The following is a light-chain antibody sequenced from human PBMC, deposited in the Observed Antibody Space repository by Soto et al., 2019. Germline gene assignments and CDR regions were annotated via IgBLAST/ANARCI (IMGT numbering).Light chain of an antibody. CDR1: QSVSSSY. Sequence: RVLTKARGSVALAKSEIAAGRRSARQSVSSSYLAWYQQQPVQAPRLLVYSASSRAIGIPDRFSGGGSGKDLSLTILRLQHDGFAAHSCQLSGGALPPFGRVTKVDI. CDR2: SAS. CDR3: QLSGGALPP. V-gene: IGKV3-20*01. J-gene: IGKJ1*01.